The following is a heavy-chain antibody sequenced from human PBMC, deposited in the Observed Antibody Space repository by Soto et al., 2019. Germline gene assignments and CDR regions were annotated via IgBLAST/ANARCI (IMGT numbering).Heavy chain of an antibody. Sequence: HPGGSLRLSCAASGFTFDDYAMHWVRQAPGKGLEWVSGLSWNSGTKGYADSVKVRFTISRDNAKNSLYLQMNSLRAEDTALYYCAKGYSSSVNYMDVWGKGTTVTVSS. CDR1: GFTFDDYA. CDR2: LSWNSGTK. CDR3: AKGYSSSVNYMDV. V-gene: IGHV3-9*01. J-gene: IGHJ6*03. D-gene: IGHD6-13*01.